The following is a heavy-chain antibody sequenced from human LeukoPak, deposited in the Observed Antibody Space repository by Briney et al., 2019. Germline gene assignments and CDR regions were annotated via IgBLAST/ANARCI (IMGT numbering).Heavy chain of an antibody. Sequence: PGGSLRLSCAASGFTFSNYAMTWVRQAPGKGLECVSVISGSGDATNYADSVKGRFTISRDNSKSTLYVQMNSLRAEDTAVYYCARSGFSNTFPLDYWGQGTLVTVSS. D-gene: IGHD2/OR15-2a*01. J-gene: IGHJ4*02. CDR1: GFTFSNYA. V-gene: IGHV3-23*01. CDR2: ISGSGDAT. CDR3: ARSGFSNTFPLDY.